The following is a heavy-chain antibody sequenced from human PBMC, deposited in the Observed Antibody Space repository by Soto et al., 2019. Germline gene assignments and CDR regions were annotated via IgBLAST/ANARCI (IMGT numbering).Heavy chain of an antibody. Sequence: SGPTLVNPTHTLTLTCTFSGVSLSTSGMRVSWIRQPPGKALEWLARIDWDDDKFYSTSLKTRLTISKDTSKNQVVLTMTNMDHVDTATYYCARIRGHGAFDICGQGTMVTFSS. D-gene: IGHD3-16*01. J-gene: IGHJ3*02. CDR3: ARIRGHGAFDI. V-gene: IGHV2-70*04. CDR2: IDWDDDK. CDR1: GVSLSTSGMR.